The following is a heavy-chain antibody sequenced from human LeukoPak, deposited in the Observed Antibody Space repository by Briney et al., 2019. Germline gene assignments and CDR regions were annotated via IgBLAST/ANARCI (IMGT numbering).Heavy chain of an antibody. CDR1: GFTFSSYA. J-gene: IGHJ4*02. Sequence: GGSLRLSCAASGFTFSSYAMSWVRQAPGKGLEWVSAISGSGGSTYYADSVKGRFTISRDNAKNSLYLQMNSLRAEDTAVYYCARMGELLFDYWGQGTLVTVSS. V-gene: IGHV3-23*01. D-gene: IGHD1-26*01. CDR2: ISGSGGST. CDR3: ARMGELLFDY.